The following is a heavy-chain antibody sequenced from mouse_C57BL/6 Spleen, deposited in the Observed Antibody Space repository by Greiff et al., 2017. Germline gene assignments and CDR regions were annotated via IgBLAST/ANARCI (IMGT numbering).Heavy chain of an antibody. Sequence: VHLVESGPGLVQPSQSLSITCTVSGFSLTSYGVHWVRQSPGKGLEWLGVIWGVGSTNYNSALKSRLSISKDNSKSQVFLKMNSLQTDDTAMYYCASGGLGGVFAYWGQGTLVTVSA. CDR3: ASGGLGGVFAY. J-gene: IGHJ3*01. D-gene: IGHD2-4*01. CDR1: GFSLTSYG. CDR2: IWGVGST. V-gene: IGHV2-6*01.